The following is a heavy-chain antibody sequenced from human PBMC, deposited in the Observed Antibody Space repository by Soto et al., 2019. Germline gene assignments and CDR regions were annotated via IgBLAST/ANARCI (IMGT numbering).Heavy chain of an antibody. CDR2: ISSSSSTI. CDR3: ARERSGGSLDP. J-gene: IGHJ5*02. V-gene: IGHV3-48*02. D-gene: IGHD2-15*01. Sequence: EVQLVESGGGLVQPGGSLRLSCAASGFTFSSYSMNWVRQAPGKGLEWVSYISSSSSTIYYADSVKGRFTISRDNAKNSRYMQMNSLRDEDTAVYYCARERSGGSLDPWGQGTLVTVSS. CDR1: GFTFSSYS.